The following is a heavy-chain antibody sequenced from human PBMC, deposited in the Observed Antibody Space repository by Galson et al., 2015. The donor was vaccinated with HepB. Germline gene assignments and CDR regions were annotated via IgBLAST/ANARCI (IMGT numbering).Heavy chain of an antibody. CDR1: GFTFSRFT. Sequence: SLRLSCAASGFTFSRFTMNWVRHVPGKGLESVSSISWGSNYIYYADSVKGRFTISRDNAKNSLFLQVSSLRVEDTAVYYCARQVGFTSGSYDYWGQGTLVTVSS. CDR2: ISWGSNYI. V-gene: IGHV3-21*01. CDR3: ARQVGFTSGSYDY. J-gene: IGHJ4*02. D-gene: IGHD1-26*01.